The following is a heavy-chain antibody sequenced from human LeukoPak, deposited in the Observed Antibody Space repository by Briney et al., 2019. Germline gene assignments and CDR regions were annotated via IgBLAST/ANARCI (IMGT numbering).Heavy chain of an antibody. J-gene: IGHJ4*02. D-gene: IGHD5-12*01. CDR1: GFTFSTYA. V-gene: IGHV3-23*01. CDR2: ISGSGANT. Sequence: GGSLRLSCAASGFTFSTYAMSWVRQAPGKGLEWVSTISGSGANTYYADSVRGRFTISRDNSKNSVYLQMSSLRAEDTAVYYCARDSGLSGYDLLDYWGQGTLVTVSS. CDR3: ARDSGLSGYDLLDY.